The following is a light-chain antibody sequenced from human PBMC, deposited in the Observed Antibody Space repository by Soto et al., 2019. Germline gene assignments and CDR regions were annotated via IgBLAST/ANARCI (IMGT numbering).Light chain of an antibody. Sequence: ELLRPQSPGTLSVSPVYSDTRYGSARQSVSSKLVWYQQKPGPAPMLLIYGASSRATGIPARFSGSDSETEFTLTIRSLDPEDFAVYYCQQLTDWPPQWTFGQGTKVDIK. CDR1: QSVSSK. CDR2: GAS. J-gene: IGKJ1*01. CDR3: QQLTDWPPQWT. V-gene: IGKV3-15*01.